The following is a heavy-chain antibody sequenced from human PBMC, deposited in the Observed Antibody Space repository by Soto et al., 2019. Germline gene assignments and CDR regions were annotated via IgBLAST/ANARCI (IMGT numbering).Heavy chain of an antibody. CDR3: ARDRGQFYDYIWGSYRPGYYFDY. D-gene: IGHD3-16*02. V-gene: IGHV3-33*01. CDR1: GFTFSSYG. CDR2: IWYDGCNK. Sequence: GGSLRLSCAASGFTFSSYGMHWVRQAPGKGLEWVAVIWYDGCNKYYADSVKGRFTISRDNSKNTLYLQMNSLRAEDTAVYYCARDRGQFYDYIWGSYRPGYYFDYWGQGTLVTVS. J-gene: IGHJ4*02.